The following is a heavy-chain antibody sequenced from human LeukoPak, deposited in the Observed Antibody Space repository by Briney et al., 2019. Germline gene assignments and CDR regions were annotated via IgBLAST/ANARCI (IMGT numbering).Heavy chain of an antibody. CDR3: ARGISSGYQR. V-gene: IGHV4-34*01. CDR1: GGSFSGYY. Sequence: SETLSLICAVYGGSFSGYYWSWIRQPPGKGLEWIGEINHSGSTNYNPSLKSRVTISVDTSKNQFSLKLSSVTAADTAVYYCARGISSGYQRWGQGTLVTVSS. CDR2: INHSGST. J-gene: IGHJ4*02. D-gene: IGHD3-22*01.